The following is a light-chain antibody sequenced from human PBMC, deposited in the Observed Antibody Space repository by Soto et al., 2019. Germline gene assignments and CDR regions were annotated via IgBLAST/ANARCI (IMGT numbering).Light chain of an antibody. J-gene: IGKJ5*01. CDR2: GAS. CDR3: QQYNNWPPIT. CDR1: QSVSSN. Sequence: EIVLTESPGTLSLSPGEIATLSCRASQSVSSNLAWYQQKPGQAPRLLIYGASTRATGIPARFSGSGSGTAFTLTISSLQSEDFAVYYCQQYNNWPPITCGQGTRLEIK. V-gene: IGKV3-15*01.